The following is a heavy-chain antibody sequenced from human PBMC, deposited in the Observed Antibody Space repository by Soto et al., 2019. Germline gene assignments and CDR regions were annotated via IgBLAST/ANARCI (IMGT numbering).Heavy chain of an antibody. CDR1: GYTFSNYW. V-gene: IGHV5-10-1*01. J-gene: IGHJ3*02. Sequence: PGESLKISCKGSGYTFSNYWISWVRQMPEKGLGWMCRLDPSDSHTSSSPSFQGHATISADKSISTAFVRWTSLRSSDTAIYYCANLVFTDGAIDVFDMWGQGTTVTVSS. CDR3: ANLVFTDGAIDVFDM. D-gene: IGHD3-16*01. CDR2: LDPSDSHT.